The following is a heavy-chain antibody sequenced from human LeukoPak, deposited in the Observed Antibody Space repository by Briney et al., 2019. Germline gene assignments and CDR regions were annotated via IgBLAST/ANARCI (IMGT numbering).Heavy chain of an antibody. CDR3: ARVTPRGLRFLEWLSPLDY. CDR2: INPNSGGT. CDR1: GYTFTGYY. D-gene: IGHD3-3*01. V-gene: IGHV1-2*02. J-gene: IGHJ4*02. Sequence: ASVKVSCKASGYTFTGYYMHWVRQAPGQGLERMGWINPNSGGTNYAQKFQGRVTMTRDTSISTAYMELSRLRSDDTAVYYCARVTPRGLRFLEWLSPLDYWGQGTLVTVSS.